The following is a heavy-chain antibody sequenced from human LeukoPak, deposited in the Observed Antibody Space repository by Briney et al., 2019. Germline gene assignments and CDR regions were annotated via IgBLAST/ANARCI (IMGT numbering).Heavy chain of an antibody. Sequence: RASETLSLTCTVSGGSISSGSYYWSWIRQPAGKGLEWIGRIYTSGSTNYNPSLKSRVTISVDTSKNQFSLKLNSLTASDTAVYYCARYDKSGYYYSAWDCWGQGTLVTVSS. CDR3: ARYDKSGYYYSAWDC. CDR2: IYTSGST. J-gene: IGHJ4*02. D-gene: IGHD3-22*01. CDR1: GGSISSGSYY. V-gene: IGHV4-61*02.